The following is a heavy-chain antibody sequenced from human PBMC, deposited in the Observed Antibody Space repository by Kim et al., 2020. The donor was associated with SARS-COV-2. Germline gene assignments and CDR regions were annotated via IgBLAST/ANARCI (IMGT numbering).Heavy chain of an antibody. D-gene: IGHD3-16*02. Sequence: GGSLRLSCAASGFTFSSYSMNWVRQAPGKGLEWVSSIETTSYIYYADSVTGRFTISRDNAKNSLYLQMNSLRAEDTAVYYCARDGRLGEVSLRFDYWGQGTLVTVSS. J-gene: IGHJ4*02. CDR2: IETTSYI. V-gene: IGHV3-21*01. CDR1: GFTFSSYS. CDR3: ARDGRLGEVSLRFDY.